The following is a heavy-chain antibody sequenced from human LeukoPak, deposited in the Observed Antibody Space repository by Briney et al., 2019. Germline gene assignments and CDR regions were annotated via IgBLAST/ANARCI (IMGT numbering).Heavy chain of an antibody. D-gene: IGHD3-3*01. Sequence: SETLSLTCTVSSGSINNYYWSWIRQPPGKGLEWIGYIYYSGSTNYNPSLKSRVTISVDTSKNQFSLKLSSVTAADTAVYYCARVCYDFFCGMDVWGQGTTVTVSS. CDR1: SGSINNYY. V-gene: IGHV4-59*01. J-gene: IGHJ6*02. CDR3: ARVCYDFFCGMDV. CDR2: IYYSGST.